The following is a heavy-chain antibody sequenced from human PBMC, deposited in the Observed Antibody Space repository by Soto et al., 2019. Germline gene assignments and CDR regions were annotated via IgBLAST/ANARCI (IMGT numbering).Heavy chain of an antibody. J-gene: IGHJ4*02. Sequence: QITLKESGPTLVKPTQTLTLTCTFSGFSLSASGVGVAWIRQPPGKALEGLALIYWDDDKRYSPSLKSRLTITKDTSKNQVVLTMTNMDPLDTATYSFAHIPFRFGTLAFDFWGQGTLVTVSS. D-gene: IGHD1-1*01. V-gene: IGHV2-5*02. CDR1: GFSLSASGVG. CDR2: IYWDDDK. CDR3: AHIPFRFGTLAFDF.